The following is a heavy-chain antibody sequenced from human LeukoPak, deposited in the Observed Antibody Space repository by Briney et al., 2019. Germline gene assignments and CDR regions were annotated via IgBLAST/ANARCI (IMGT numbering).Heavy chain of an antibody. V-gene: IGHV3-7*01. J-gene: IGHJ4*02. Sequence: PGGSLRLSCAASGFIFSSYWMTWVRQAPGKGLEWVASIKQDGSEKHYMDSVKGRFTISRDNAKNSLYLQMNSLRAEDTAVYYCARVDYWGQGTLVTVSS. CDR1: GFIFSSYW. CDR2: IKQDGSEK. CDR3: ARVDY.